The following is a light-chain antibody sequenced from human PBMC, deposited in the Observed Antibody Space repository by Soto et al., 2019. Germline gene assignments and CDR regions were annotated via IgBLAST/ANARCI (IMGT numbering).Light chain of an antibody. CDR3: QQYHSTQVT. V-gene: IGKV4-1*01. J-gene: IGKJ5*01. Sequence: DFVMTQSPDSLAVSLGERATINCKSSQSVLSSSNNKNYLAWHQQKPGQPPKLLIYWASTRESGVPDRFSGSGSGTDFTLTISSLQAEDVAVYYCQQYHSTQVTCGQGTRLEMK. CDR1: QSVLSSSNNKNY. CDR2: WAS.